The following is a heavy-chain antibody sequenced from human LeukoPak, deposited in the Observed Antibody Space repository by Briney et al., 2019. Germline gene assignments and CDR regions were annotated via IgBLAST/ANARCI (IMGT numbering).Heavy chain of an antibody. J-gene: IGHJ5*02. D-gene: IGHD2-2*02. V-gene: IGHV1-18*01. CDR2: ISANNGNT. CDR3: ARCVGTSCYILIDP. CDR1: GYTFTSYG. Sequence: ASVKVSCKASGYTFTSYGISWVRQAPGQGLEWMGWISANNGNTNYAQKVQGRVTMTTDTSTSTAYMELRSLRSDDTAVYYCARCVGTSCYILIDPWGQGTLVTVSS.